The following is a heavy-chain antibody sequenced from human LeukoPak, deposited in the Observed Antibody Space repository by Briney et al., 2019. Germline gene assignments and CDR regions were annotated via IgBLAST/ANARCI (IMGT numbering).Heavy chain of an antibody. D-gene: IGHD5-12*01. J-gene: IGHJ5*02. V-gene: IGHV4-34*01. CDR3: ARGFIVATIGGWFDP. CDR2: INHSGST. CDR1: GGSFSGYY. Sequence: PPETLSLTCAVYGGSFSGYYWSWIRQPPGKGLEWIGEINHSGSTNYNPSLKSRVTISVDTSKNQFSLKLSSVTAADTAVYYCARGFIVATIGGWFDPWGQGTLVTVSS.